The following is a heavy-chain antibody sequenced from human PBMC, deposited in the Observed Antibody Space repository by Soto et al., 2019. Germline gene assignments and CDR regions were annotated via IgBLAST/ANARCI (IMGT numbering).Heavy chain of an antibody. D-gene: IGHD5-18*01. CDR3: ARDSLFEVDTAMADAFDI. Sequence: QVQLVESGGGVVQPGRSLRPSCAASGFTFSSYAMHWVRQAPGKGLEWVAVISYDGSNKYYADSVKGRCTISRDNSKNTRYLQMNSLRAEDMAVYYCARDSLFEVDTAMADAFDIWGQGTMVTVSS. CDR2: ISYDGSNK. V-gene: IGHV3-30-3*01. J-gene: IGHJ3*02. CDR1: GFTFSSYA.